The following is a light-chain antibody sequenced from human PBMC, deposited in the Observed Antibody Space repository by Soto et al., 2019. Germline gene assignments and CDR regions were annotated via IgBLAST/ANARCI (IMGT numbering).Light chain of an antibody. CDR1: QSVRSNY. V-gene: IGKV3-20*01. Sequence: EIVLTQSPGTLSLSSGERATLSCRASQSVRSNYLAWYQQKPGQAPRLLIYGASSRATGIPDRFGGSGSGTDFTLTISRLEPEDFALYYCQQYASSRLTFGGGTKVEIK. CDR3: QQYASSRLT. CDR2: GAS. J-gene: IGKJ4*01.